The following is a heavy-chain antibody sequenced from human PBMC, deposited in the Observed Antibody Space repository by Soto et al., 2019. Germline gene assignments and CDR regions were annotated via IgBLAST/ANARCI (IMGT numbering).Heavy chain of an antibody. J-gene: IGHJ6*02. V-gene: IGHV4-39*01. D-gene: IGHD3-22*01. CDR1: GGSISSSSYY. CDR3: AGGDYYHSSGYYFYYYTMDV. Sequence: QLHLQESGPGLVKPSETLSLTCTVAGGSISSSSYYWGWIRQPPGKGLEWIGNVYYGGSTYYNPSLKSQVTISVETSKSQFSLKLSSVTATDTAVYYCAGGDYYHSSGYYFYYYTMDVWGQGTTVTVSS. CDR2: VYYGGST.